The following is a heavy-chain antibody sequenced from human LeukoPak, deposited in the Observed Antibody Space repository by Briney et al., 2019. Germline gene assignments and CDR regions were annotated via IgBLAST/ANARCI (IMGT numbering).Heavy chain of an antibody. J-gene: IGHJ4*02. Sequence: GGSLRLSCAVSGFTFSNHWMGWVRQAPGKGLEWVANIKEDGSEKYYVDSVKGRFTISRDNAKNSLYLQMNSLRAEDTAVYYCARYRGLGGGYDFDYWGQGTLVTVSS. CDR3: ARYRGLGGGYDFDY. CDR1: GFTFSNHW. CDR2: IKEDGSEK. V-gene: IGHV3-7*04. D-gene: IGHD5-18*01.